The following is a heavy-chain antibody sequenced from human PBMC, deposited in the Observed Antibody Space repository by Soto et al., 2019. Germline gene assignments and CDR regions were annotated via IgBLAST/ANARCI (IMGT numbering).Heavy chain of an antibody. D-gene: IGHD6-6*01. CDR3: ARDRWSSSALFYYYYYGMDV. J-gene: IGHJ6*02. V-gene: IGHV3-30-3*01. CDR2: ISYDGSNK. CDR1: GFTFSSYA. Sequence: GGSLRLSCAASGFTFSSYAMHWVRQAPGKGLEWVAVISYDGSNKYYADSVKGRFTISRDNSKNTLYLQVNSLRAEDTAVYYCARDRWSSSALFYYYYYGMDVWGQGTTVTVSS.